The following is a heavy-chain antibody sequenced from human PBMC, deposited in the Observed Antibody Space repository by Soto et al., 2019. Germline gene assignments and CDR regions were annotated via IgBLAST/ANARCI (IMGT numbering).Heavy chain of an antibody. CDR2: TYCRSKWYN. J-gene: IGHJ4*02. CDR3: ASGGYSSAWYYFDS. V-gene: IGHV6-1*01. D-gene: IGHD6-13*01. Sequence: SQTRSLTCAISGENISSNLAAGNSIRQSPSRGLEWLCATYCRSKWYNDHALSVKRRITFNPDTPKHERSMPLKALTTEDTAMYYCASGGYSSAWYYFDSGAQGSLVTVSS. CDR1: GENISSNLAA.